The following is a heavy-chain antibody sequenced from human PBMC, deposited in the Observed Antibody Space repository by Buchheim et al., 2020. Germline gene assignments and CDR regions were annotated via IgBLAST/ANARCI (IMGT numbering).Heavy chain of an antibody. CDR1: GYTFTGYY. CDR2: INPNSGGT. Sequence: QVQLVQSGAEVKKPGASVKVSCKASGYTFTGYYMHWVRQAPGQGLEWMGWINPNSGGTNYAQKFQGRVTMTRDTSISTAYMELSSLRSEDTAVYYCARGLPYSNYVERFWFDPWGQGTL. D-gene: IGHD4-11*01. CDR3: ARGLPYSNYVERFWFDP. V-gene: IGHV1-2*02. J-gene: IGHJ5*02.